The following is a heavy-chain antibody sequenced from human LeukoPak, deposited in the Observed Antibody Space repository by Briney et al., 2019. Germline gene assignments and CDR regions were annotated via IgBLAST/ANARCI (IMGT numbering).Heavy chain of an antibody. CDR2: INVRGGRT. CDR1: GYTFTIYY. D-gene: IGHD2-2*01. V-gene: IGHV1-46*01. J-gene: IGHJ6*01. Sequence: ASVKASCKASGYTFTIYYMHWVRQAPGQGLEWIGIINVRGGRTSCAQQYRGRVTMTRDTSTSSGYMELSRLRSEDTAVYYCARNLAPAGVGYYYVMDVWGQGSTVTV. CDR3: ARNLAPAGVGYYYVMDV.